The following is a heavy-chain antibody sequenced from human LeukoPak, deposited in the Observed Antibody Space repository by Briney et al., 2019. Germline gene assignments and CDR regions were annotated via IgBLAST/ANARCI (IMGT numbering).Heavy chain of an antibody. Sequence: SETLSLTCTVSGGSISSSSYYWGWIRQPPGKGLEWIGSIYYSGSTYYNPSLKSRVTISVDTSKNQFSLKLSSVTAADTAVYYCARARYSSGWSQIDYWGQGTLVTVSS. CDR1: GGSISSSSYY. CDR3: ARARYSSGWSQIDY. J-gene: IGHJ4*02. V-gene: IGHV4-39*07. CDR2: IYYSGST. D-gene: IGHD6-19*01.